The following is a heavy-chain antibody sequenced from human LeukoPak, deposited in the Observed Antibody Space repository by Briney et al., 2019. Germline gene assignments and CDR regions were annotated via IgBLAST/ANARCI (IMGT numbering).Heavy chain of an antibody. J-gene: IGHJ4*02. D-gene: IGHD2-15*01. CDR2: FDPEDGET. V-gene: IGHV1-24*01. Sequence: ASVKVSCKVSGYTLTELSMHWVRQAPGKGLEWMEGFDPEDGETIYAQKFQGRVTMTEDTSTDTAYMELSSLRSEDTAVYYCAKSTPGPHCSGDSCPPTLTPFDSWGQGTLVTVSS. CDR3: AKSTPGPHCSGDSCPPTLTPFDS. CDR1: GYTLTELS.